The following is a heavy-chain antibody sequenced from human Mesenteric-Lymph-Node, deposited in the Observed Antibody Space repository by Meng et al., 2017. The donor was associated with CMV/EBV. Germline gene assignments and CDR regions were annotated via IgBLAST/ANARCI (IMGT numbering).Heavy chain of an antibody. D-gene: IGHD2-15*01. CDR1: GFTFSNYP. CDR2: IYTDGDT. J-gene: IGHJ6*02. Sequence: GESLKISCAASGFTFSNYPIHWVRQAPGKGLEWVSVIYTDGDTYHADSVKGRFTISRDNPQNTLYLQMNSLRAEDTAVYYCARDRTGSYYGTDVWGQGTTVTVSS. V-gene: IGHV3-53*01. CDR3: ARDRTGSYYGTDV.